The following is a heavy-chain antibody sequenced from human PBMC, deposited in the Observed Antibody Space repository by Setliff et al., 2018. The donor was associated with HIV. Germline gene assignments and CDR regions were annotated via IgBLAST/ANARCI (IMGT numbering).Heavy chain of an antibody. D-gene: IGHD1-26*01. CDR1: GFTFSTYW. V-gene: IGHV3-21*01. CDR3: ARAVVVGATYLDY. CDR2: ISSSSSYI. J-gene: IGHJ4*02. Sequence: GGSLRLSCAASGFTFSTYWMNWVRQAPGKGLEWVSSISSSSSYIYYADSVKGRFTISRDNAKNSLYLQMNSLRAEDTAVYYCARAVVVGATYLDYWGQGTLVTVSS.